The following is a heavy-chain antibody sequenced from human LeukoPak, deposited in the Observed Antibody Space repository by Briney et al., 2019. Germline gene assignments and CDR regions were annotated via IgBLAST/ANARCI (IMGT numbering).Heavy chain of an antibody. CDR1: GTTLTELS. CDR3: ATTPAVADFYYLDV. V-gene: IGHV1-24*01. Sequence: ASVKVSCKVSGTTLTELSMHWVRQAPGKGLEWMGGFDPEDGETIYAQKFQGRVTMTDDTSTDTTYMELSSLRSEDTAVYYCATTPAVADFYYLDVWGKGTTVTISS. CDR2: FDPEDGET. J-gene: IGHJ6*03.